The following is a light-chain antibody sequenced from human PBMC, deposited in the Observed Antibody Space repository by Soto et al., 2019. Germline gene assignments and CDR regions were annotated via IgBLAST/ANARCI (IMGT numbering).Light chain of an antibody. CDR1: SSDIGAYNY. Sequence: QSALAQPRSVYGSPGQAVTISCTGTSSDIGAYNYVFWYQQYPGKSPKLIIYDVFKRPSGVPARFYASKSGNTASLTITGLQTEDEADYHCSSLEGSYNVVLGGGTK. V-gene: IGLV2-11*01. CDR2: DVF. CDR3: SSLEGSYNVV. J-gene: IGLJ2*01.